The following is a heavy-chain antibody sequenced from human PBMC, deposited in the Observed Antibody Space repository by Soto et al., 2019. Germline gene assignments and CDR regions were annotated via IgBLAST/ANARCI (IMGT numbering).Heavy chain of an antibody. J-gene: IGHJ4*02. CDR2: IIPIFGTA. CDR1: GGSFNRHT. Sequence: QVQLVQSGAEVRKPGSSVRVSCKASGGSFNRHTISWVRQAPGQGLEWMGGIIPIFGTANHAHKFQGRVTTIAAESTITVYMELSSLRSDDTAIYYCARGWGYDSTDYYYAYWGQGTLVIVSS. CDR3: ARGWGYDSTDYYYAY. V-gene: IGHV1-69*01. D-gene: IGHD3-22*01.